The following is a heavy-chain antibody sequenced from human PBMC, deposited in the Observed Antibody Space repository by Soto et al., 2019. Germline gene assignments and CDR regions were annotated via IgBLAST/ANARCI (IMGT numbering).Heavy chain of an antibody. V-gene: IGHV3-49*04. CDR2: INSDGTT. CDR3: TRALAPGSGSYYVY. D-gene: IGHD3-10*01. CDR1: GFTFSSYW. Sequence: PGGSLRLSCAASGFTFSSYWMHWVRQAPGKGLVWVSRINSDGTTEYAASVKGRFTISRDDSKSIAYLQMNSLKTEDTAVYYCTRALAPGSGSYYVYWGQGTLVTVSS. J-gene: IGHJ4*02.